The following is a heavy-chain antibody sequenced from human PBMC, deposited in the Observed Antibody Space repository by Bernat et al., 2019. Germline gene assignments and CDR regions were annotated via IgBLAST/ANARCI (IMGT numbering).Heavy chain of an antibody. CDR2: ISYDGSNK. Sequence: QVQLVESGGGVVQPGRSLRLSCAASGFTFSSYAMHWVRQAPGKGLEWVAVISYDGSNKYYADSVKGRFTMSRDNSKNTLYLQMTSLRAEDKAVYYCARDLGLMGYFDYWGQGTLVTVSS. CDR1: GFTFSSYA. CDR3: ARDLGLMGYFDY. V-gene: IGHV3-30-3*01. J-gene: IGHJ4*02. D-gene: IGHD3-16*01.